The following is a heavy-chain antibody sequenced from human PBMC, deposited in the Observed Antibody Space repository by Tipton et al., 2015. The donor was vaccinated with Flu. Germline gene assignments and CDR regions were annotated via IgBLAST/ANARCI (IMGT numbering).Heavy chain of an antibody. D-gene: IGHD2-21*01. CDR2: MNHSGST. Sequence: LRLSCAVYGGSFSGYYWSWSRQPPGKGLEWSGEMNHSGSTNYNPSLKSRVTISVDTSKNQLSLKLSSVTAAATAVDYCARGDKNGGGGKDFDYWGQGTLGTVAS. J-gene: IGHJ4*02. V-gene: IGHV4-34*01. CDR3: ARGDKNGGGGKDFDY. CDR1: GGSFSGYY.